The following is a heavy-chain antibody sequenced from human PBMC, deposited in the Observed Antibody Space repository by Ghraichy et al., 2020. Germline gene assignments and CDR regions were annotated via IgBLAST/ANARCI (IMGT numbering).Heavy chain of an antibody. CDR1: GFSLSTSGMC. V-gene: IGHV2-70*01. D-gene: IGHD3-10*01. Sequence: QTLSLTCTFSGFSLSTSGMCVSWIRQPPGKALEWLALIDWDDDKYYSTSLKTRLTISKDTSKNQVVLTMTNMDPVDTATYYCARIGYYGSGSHFDPWGQGTLVTVSS. CDR3: ARIGYYGSGSHFDP. CDR2: IDWDDDK. J-gene: IGHJ5*02.